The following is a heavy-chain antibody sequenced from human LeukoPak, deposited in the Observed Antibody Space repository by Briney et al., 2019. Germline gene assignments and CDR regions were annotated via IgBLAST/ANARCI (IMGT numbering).Heavy chain of an antibody. V-gene: IGHV3-30-3*01. CDR1: GFTFSSYA. CDR3: AREGASGYLDY. J-gene: IGHJ4*02. CDR2: ISYDGSNK. D-gene: IGHD3-22*01. Sequence: PGRSLRLSCAASGFTFSSYAMHWVRQAPGKGLEWVAVISYDGSNKYYADSVKGRFTISRDNSKNTLYPQMNSLRAEDTAVYYCAREGASGYLDYWGQGTLVTVSS.